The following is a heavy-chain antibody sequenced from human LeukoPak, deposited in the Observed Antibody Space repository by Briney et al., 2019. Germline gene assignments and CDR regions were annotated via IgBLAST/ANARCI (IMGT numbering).Heavy chain of an antibody. CDR2: IRYDGSNK. CDR1: GFTFSSYG. V-gene: IGHV3-30*02. CDR3: AKDRSLTDTAMVIDY. D-gene: IGHD5-18*01. Sequence: GGSLRLCCAASGFTFSSYGMHWVRQAPGKGLEWVAFIRYDGSNKYYADSVKGRFTISRDNSKNTLYLQMNSLRAEDTAVYYCAKDRSLTDTAMVIDYWGQGTLVTVSS. J-gene: IGHJ4*02.